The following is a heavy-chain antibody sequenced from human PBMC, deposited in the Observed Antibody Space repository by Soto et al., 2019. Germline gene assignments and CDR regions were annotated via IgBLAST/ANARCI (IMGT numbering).Heavy chain of an antibody. CDR1: GYTFSSYG. CDR2: ISPYNDDT. Sequence: ASVKVSCKASGYTFSSYGMGWVRQTPGQGLEWLGWISPYNDDTKYAQKVQGRVFMTTDTSSKTAYLDLRSLRSDDTAVYYCARGGYYDSSGSRDYHYYGMNVWGQGTTLTVSS. CDR3: ARGGYYDSSGSRDYHYYGMNV. J-gene: IGHJ6*02. V-gene: IGHV1-18*01. D-gene: IGHD3-22*01.